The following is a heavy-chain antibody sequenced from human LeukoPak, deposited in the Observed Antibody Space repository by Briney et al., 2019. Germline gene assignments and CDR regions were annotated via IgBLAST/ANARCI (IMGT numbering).Heavy chain of an antibody. J-gene: IGHJ4*02. V-gene: IGHV3-7*01. D-gene: IGHD3-10*01. CDR1: GFTVSSYW. Sequence: GGSLRLSCAASGFTVSSYWMSWVRQAPGKGLEWVANIKQDGSEKYYVDSVKGRFTISKDNAKNSLYLQMNSLRAEDTAVYYCARDLSRSLSMIRGLIQHREFDFWGRGTLVTVSS. CDR2: IKQDGSEK. CDR3: ARDLSRSLSMIRGLIQHREFDF.